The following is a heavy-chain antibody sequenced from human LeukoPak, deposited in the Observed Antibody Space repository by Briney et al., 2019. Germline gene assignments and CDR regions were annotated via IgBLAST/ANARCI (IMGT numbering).Heavy chain of an antibody. CDR1: GYTLTGYY. V-gene: IGHV1-2*04. J-gene: IGHJ3*02. Sequence: GASVKVSCKASGYTLTGYYMHWVRQAPGQGLEWMGWINPNSGGTNYAQKFQGWVTMTRDTSISTAYMELSRLRSDDTAVYYCATTYSYGSDAFDIWGQGTMVTVSS. D-gene: IGHD5-18*01. CDR3: ATTYSYGSDAFDI. CDR2: INPNSGGT.